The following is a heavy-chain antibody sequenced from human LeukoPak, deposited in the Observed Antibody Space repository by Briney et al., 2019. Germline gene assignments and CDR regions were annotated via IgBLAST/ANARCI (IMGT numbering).Heavy chain of an antibody. V-gene: IGHV4-59*01. Sequence: PSETLSLTCTVSGGSITGYYWSWIRQPPGKGLEWIGYIYYSGITNYNPSLKSRVTISVDTSKNQFSLKLSSVTAADTAVHYCARESGRLAMVFDYWGQGTLVTVSS. CDR1: GGSITGYY. D-gene: IGHD6-19*01. CDR2: IYYSGIT. J-gene: IGHJ4*02. CDR3: ARESGRLAMVFDY.